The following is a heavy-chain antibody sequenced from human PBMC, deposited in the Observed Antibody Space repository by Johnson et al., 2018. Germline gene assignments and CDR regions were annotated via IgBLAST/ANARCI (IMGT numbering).Heavy chain of an antibody. Sequence: VQLVQSGGGLVQPGGSLRLSCAASGFSFSNYAMTWVRPAPGKGLEWVSIISSSGAHTDYADAVKGRFPISRDTSNNTLYLQMNSLKAHDTANYYCANPPPCPFEYSNSPQGWGQGTLVIVSS. J-gene: IGHJ4*02. CDR2: ISSSGAHT. D-gene: IGHD6-6*01. V-gene: IGHV3-23*04. CDR1: GFSFSNYA. CDR3: ANPPPCPFEYSNSPQG.